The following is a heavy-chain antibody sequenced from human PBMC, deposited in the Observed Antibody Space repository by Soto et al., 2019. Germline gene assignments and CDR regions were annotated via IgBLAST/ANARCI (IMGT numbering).Heavy chain of an antibody. Sequence: SETLSLTCTVPGGSVSSGGYYWSWIRQHPGTGLEWIGYIYYSGTTYFNPSLKSRASISLDTSKNEFSLKLTSVTAADTAVYYCARRALPQCINGVCYKDGFWDYWGQGALVTVSS. V-gene: IGHV4-31*03. CDR1: GGSVSSGGYY. D-gene: IGHD2-8*01. CDR2: IYYSGTT. J-gene: IGHJ4*02. CDR3: ARRALPQCINGVCYKDGFWDY.